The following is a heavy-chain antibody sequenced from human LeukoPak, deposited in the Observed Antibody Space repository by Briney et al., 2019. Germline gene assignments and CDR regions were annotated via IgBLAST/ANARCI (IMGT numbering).Heavy chain of an antibody. V-gene: IGHV3-21*01. Sequence: GGSLRLSCAASGFTFINAWMAWVRQAPGKGLEWVSSISSSSSYIYYADSVKGRFTISRDNAKKSMYLQMNSLRAEDTAVYYCARDGRLLNYNMDVWGKGTTVTVSS. CDR1: GFTFINAW. CDR2: ISSSSSYI. J-gene: IGHJ6*03. CDR3: ARDGRLLNYNMDV. D-gene: IGHD2-15*01.